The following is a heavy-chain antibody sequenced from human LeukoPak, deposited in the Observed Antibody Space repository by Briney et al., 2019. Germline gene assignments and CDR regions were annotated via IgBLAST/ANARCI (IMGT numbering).Heavy chain of an antibody. D-gene: IGHD2-8*01. CDR3: ARDRGGTLMVYARGKDYYYMDV. CDR2: ISSSSSSYI. CDR1: GFTFNNYN. J-gene: IGHJ6*03. Sequence: GGSLRLSCAASGFTFNNYNMIWLRQAPGKGLEWVSSISSSSSSYIYYADSVKGRFTISRDNARNSLYLQMSSLRAEDTAVYYCARDRGGTLMVYARGKDYYYMDVWGKGTTVTVSS. V-gene: IGHV3-21*01.